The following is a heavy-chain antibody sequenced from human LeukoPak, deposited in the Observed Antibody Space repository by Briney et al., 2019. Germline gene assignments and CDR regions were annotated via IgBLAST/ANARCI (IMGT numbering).Heavy chain of an antibody. Sequence: GGSLRLSCTASGFTFGDYAMSWVRQAPGKGLEWVGFIRSKAYGGTTEYAASVKGRFTISRDDSKSIAYLRMNSLKTEDTAVYYCTRYSGYDFALGAQGFDYWGQGTLVTVSS. CDR2: IRSKAYGGTT. CDR3: TRYSGYDFALGAQGFDY. CDR1: GFTFGDYA. J-gene: IGHJ4*02. V-gene: IGHV3-49*04. D-gene: IGHD5-12*01.